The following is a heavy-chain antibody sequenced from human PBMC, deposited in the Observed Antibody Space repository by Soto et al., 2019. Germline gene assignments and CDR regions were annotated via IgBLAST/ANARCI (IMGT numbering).Heavy chain of an antibody. J-gene: IGHJ6*02. CDR1: GDSVSSNSAA. V-gene: IGHV6-1*01. Sequence: QVQLQQSGPGLVKPSQTLSLTCAISGDSVSSNSAAWNWIRQSPSRGLEWLGRTYYRSKWYTEYAPSVRSRVSINPDTCNNQLSLQLNSVTHEDTAVYYCARDNLDYDILTGRYFEYYYYGMDVWGQGTTVTVSS. D-gene: IGHD3-9*01. CDR3: ARDNLDYDILTGRYFEYYYYGMDV. CDR2: TYYRSKWYT.